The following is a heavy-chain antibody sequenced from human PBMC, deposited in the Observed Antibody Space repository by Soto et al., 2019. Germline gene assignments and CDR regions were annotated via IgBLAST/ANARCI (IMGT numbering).Heavy chain of an antibody. CDR1: GFTFSSYS. D-gene: IGHD5-18*01. J-gene: IGHJ3*02. V-gene: IGHV3-23*01. CDR2: ISGSGGST. Sequence: GGSLRLSCAASGFTFSSYSMSWVRQAPGKGLEWVSAISGSGGSTYYADSVKGRFTISRDNSKNTLYLQMNSLRAEDTAVYYCAKDPGVDTANDAFDIWGQGTMVTVSS. CDR3: AKDPGVDTANDAFDI.